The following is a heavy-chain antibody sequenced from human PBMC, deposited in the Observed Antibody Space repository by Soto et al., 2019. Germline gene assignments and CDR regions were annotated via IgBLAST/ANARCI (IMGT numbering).Heavy chain of an antibody. CDR2: IWYDGSNK. V-gene: IGHV3-33*01. CDR3: ARDLAGITGTIRDYYYYGMDV. J-gene: IGHJ6*02. Sequence: QVQLVESGGGVVQPGRSLRLSCAASGFTFSSYGMHWVRQAPGKGLEWVAVIWYDGSNKYYADSVKGRFTISRDNSKNTLYLQMNRLRAEDTAVYYCARDLAGITGTIRDYYYYGMDVWGQGTTVTISS. CDR1: GFTFSSYG. D-gene: IGHD1-20*01.